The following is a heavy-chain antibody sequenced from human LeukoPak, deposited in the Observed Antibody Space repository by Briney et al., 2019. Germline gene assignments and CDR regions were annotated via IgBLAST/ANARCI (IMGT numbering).Heavy chain of an antibody. D-gene: IGHD6-13*01. V-gene: IGHV3-23*01. Sequence: GGSLRLSCAASGFTFSSYAMSWVRQAPPKGLEWVSAISGSGGSTYYSDSVKGRFTISRDNSKKTLYLQMNSLRAEDTAVYYCAKDPFGIAAAGSFGYWGQGTLVTVSS. CDR3: AKDPFGIAAAGSFGY. CDR2: ISGSGGST. CDR1: GFTFSSYA. J-gene: IGHJ4*02.